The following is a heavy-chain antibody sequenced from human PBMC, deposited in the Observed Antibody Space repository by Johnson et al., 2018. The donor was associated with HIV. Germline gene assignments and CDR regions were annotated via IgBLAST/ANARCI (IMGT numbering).Heavy chain of an antibody. CDR2: ISYDGSNK. CDR3: ARDRGYSSSSANAFDI. CDR1: GFTFSSFA. V-gene: IGHV3-30*04. Sequence: QVQLVESGGGVVQPGGSLRLSCAASGFTFSSFAMHWVRQTPGNGLECVSIISYDGSNKYYADSVKGRFTISRDNSKNTLYLQMNSLRAEDTAVYYCARDRGYSSSSANAFDIWGQGTMVTVSS. J-gene: IGHJ3*02. D-gene: IGHD6-6*01.